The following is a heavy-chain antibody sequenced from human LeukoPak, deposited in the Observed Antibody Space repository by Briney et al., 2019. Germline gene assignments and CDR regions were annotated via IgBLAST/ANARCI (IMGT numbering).Heavy chain of an antibody. CDR2: IIPIFGTA. CDR1: GGTFSSYG. CDR3: AREGDYGDYASDC. Sequence: SVKVSCKASGGTFSSYGISWVRQAPGQGLEWMGRIIPIFGTANYAQKFQGRLTITTDESTSTAYMELSSLGSEDTAMYYCAREGDYGDYASDCWGQGTLVTVSS. J-gene: IGHJ4*02. V-gene: IGHV1-69*05. D-gene: IGHD4-17*01.